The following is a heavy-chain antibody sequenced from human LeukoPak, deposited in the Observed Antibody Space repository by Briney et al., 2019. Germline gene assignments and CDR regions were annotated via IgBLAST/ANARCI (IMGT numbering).Heavy chain of an antibody. CDR1: GFTFSDFA. D-gene: IGHD1-26*01. CDR3: AKCRGSDYYYYMDV. J-gene: IGHJ6*03. CDR2: ISGSGGST. V-gene: IGHV3-23*01. Sequence: PGGSLRLSCAASGFTFSDFAMSWVRQAPGKGLEWVSAISGSGGSTYHGDSVKGRFTISRDNSKNTLYLQMNGLRAEDTAVYYCAKCRGSDYYYYMDVLGKGTTVTVSS.